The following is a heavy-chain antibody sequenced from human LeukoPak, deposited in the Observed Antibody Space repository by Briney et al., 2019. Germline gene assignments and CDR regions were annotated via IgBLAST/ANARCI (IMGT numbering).Heavy chain of an antibody. CDR2: ISWNSGSI. D-gene: IGHD1-7*01. J-gene: IGHJ4*02. V-gene: IGHV3-9*01. CDR1: GFTFDDYA. CDR3: AKDRVNWNYGY. Sequence: GGSLRLSCAASGFTFDDYAMHWVRQAPGKGLEWVSGISWNSGSIGYADSVKGRFTISRDNAKNSLYLQMNSLRAEDTAVYYCAKDRVNWNYGYWGQGTLVTVSS.